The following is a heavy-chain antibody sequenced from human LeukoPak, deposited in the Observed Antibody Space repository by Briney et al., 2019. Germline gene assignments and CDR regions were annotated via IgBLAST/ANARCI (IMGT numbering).Heavy chain of an antibody. D-gene: IGHD2-15*01. V-gene: IGHV4-30-2*01. CDR2: IYHSGST. CDR3: ASEISAGYCSGGSCYSGAFDI. CDR1: GGSISSGGYY. Sequence: SQTLSLTCTVSGGSISSGGYYWSWIRQPPGKGLEWIGYIYHSGSTYYNPSLKSRVTISVDRSKNQFSLKLSSVTAADTAVYYCASEISAGYCSGGSCYSGAFDIWGQGTMVTVSS. J-gene: IGHJ3*02.